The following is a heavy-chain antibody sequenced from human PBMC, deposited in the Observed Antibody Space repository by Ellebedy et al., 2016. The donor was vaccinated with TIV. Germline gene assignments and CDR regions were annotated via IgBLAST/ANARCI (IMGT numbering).Heavy chain of an antibody. CDR1: EFTFSTYW. V-gene: IGHV3-74*01. J-gene: IGHJ6*02. CDR3: VREMKFDWLLGHFYGMDV. D-gene: IGHD3-9*01. Sequence: GESLKISCAVSEFTFSTYWMHWVRQAPGKGLVWVSRINSDGSSTSYADSVKGRFTISRDNAKNTLYLQMSSLRADDTAVYYCVREMKFDWLLGHFYGMDVWGQGTTVAVSS. CDR2: INSDGSST.